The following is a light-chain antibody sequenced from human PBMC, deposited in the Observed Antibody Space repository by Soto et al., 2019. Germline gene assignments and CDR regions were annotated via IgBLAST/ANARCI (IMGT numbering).Light chain of an antibody. V-gene: IGLV2-14*01. CDR2: EVN. J-gene: IGLJ3*02. CDR3: SSYAGIITPWI. Sequence: QSALIQPASVSGSPGQSITISCTGTNSDVGRYNFVSWYQQHPGKAPKLILYEVNNRPSGVSNRFSGSKSGNTASLTISGLQTEDEADYYCSSYAGIITPWIFGGGTKVTVL. CDR1: NSDVGRYNF.